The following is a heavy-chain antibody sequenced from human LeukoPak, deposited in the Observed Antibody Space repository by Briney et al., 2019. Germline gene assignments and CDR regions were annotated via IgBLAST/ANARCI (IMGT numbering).Heavy chain of an antibody. D-gene: IGHD1-26*01. CDR2: IIPIFDTA. CDR3: ARISLGAIWGYYYGMDV. Sequence: ASVKVSCKASGGTFISYAISWVRQAPGQGLGWMGGIIPIFDTADYAQKFQGRVTITADESTSTAYMELSSLRSEDTAVFYCARISLGAIWGYYYGMDVWGQGTTVTVSS. V-gene: IGHV1-69*13. CDR1: GGTFISYA. J-gene: IGHJ6*02.